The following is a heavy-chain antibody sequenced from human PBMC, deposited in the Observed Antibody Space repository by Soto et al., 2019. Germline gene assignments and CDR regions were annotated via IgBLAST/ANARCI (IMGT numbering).Heavy chain of an antibody. V-gene: IGHV4-59*01. CDR2: IYYSGST. Sequence: SETLSLTCTVSGGSISSYYWSWIRQPPGKGLEWIGYIYYSGSTNYNPSLKSRVTISVDTSKNQFSLKLSSVTAADTAVYYCARAGGSGSYYYYYGMDVWGQGTTVTVSS. D-gene: IGHD3-10*01. J-gene: IGHJ6*02. CDR3: ARAGGSGSYYYYYGMDV. CDR1: GGSISSYY.